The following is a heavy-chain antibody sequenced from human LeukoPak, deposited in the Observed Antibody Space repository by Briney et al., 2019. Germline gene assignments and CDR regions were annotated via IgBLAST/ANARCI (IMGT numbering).Heavy chain of an antibody. Sequence: GGSLRLSCAASGFTFSSYWMHWVRQAPGKGLVWVSRINSDGSSTSYADSVKGRFTISRDNAKNTLYLQMNSLRAEDTAVYYCAKAACGGNCYYYMDVWGKGTTVTI. V-gene: IGHV3-74*01. D-gene: IGHD2-21*01. CDR2: INSDGSST. CDR3: AKAACGGNCYYYMDV. J-gene: IGHJ6*03. CDR1: GFTFSSYW.